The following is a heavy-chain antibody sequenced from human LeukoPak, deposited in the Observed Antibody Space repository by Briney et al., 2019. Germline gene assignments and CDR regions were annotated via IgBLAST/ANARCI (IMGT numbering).Heavy chain of an antibody. Sequence: GGSLRLSCAASGFTFSSYGMHWVRQAPGKGLVWVSRINSDGSSTTYADSVKGRFTISRDNAKNTLYLQMNSLRAEDTAVYYCTGSPAYYNFDYWGQGTLVTVSS. V-gene: IGHV3-74*01. CDR3: TGSPAYYNFDY. D-gene: IGHD3-9*01. CDR1: GFTFSSYG. J-gene: IGHJ4*02. CDR2: INSDGSST.